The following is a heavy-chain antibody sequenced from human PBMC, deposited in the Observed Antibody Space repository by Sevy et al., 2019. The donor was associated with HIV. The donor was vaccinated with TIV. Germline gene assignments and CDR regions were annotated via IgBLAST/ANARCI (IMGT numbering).Heavy chain of an antibody. V-gene: IGHV3-11*01. J-gene: IGHJ4*02. Sequence: GGSLRLSCAASGFTGFTFADLYMSWIRQAPGKGLEGVSDISSSGSSMYYVDVVKGRFNSSRDNAKKSLYLQMNNLRADDTAFYYCATYIYDSSGLDYWGQGTLVTVSS. CDR1: GFTGFTFADLY. CDR3: ATYIYDSSGLDY. D-gene: IGHD3-22*01. CDR2: ISSSGSSM.